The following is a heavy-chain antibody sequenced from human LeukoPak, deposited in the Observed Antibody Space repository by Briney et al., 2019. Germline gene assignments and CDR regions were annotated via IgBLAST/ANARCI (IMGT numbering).Heavy chain of an antibody. J-gene: IGHJ4*02. CDR2: ISSSSSYI. Sequence: GGSLRLPCAASGFTFSSYSMNWVRQAPGKGLEWVSSISSSSSYIYYADSVKGRFTISRDNAKNSLYLQMNSLRAEDTAVYYCARDRGTMIVVVIPYFDYWGQGTLVTVSS. CDR1: GFTFSSYS. V-gene: IGHV3-21*01. CDR3: ARDRGTMIVVVIPYFDY. D-gene: IGHD3-22*01.